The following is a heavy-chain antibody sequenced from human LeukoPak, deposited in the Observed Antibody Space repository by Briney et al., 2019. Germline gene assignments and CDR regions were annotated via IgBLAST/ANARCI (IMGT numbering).Heavy chain of an antibody. CDR2: INLNGGST. CDR1: GFTFDDYG. J-gene: IGHJ6*03. D-gene: IGHD1-14*01. CDR3: AREEAWRPVGWSYYCYYLDV. Sequence: GGSLRLSCAASGFTFDDYGMRWVRHAPGKGLEWVSGINLNGGSTGYADSVKGRFTFSKDNPKNSLYLQMNSLGAEAPAFYYFAREEAWRPVGWSYYCYYLDVWGKGATVSVS. V-gene: IGHV3-20*04.